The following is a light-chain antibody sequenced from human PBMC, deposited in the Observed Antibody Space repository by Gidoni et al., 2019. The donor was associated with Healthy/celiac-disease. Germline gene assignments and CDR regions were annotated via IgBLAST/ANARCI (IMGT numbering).Light chain of an antibody. J-gene: IGLJ2*01. V-gene: IGLV3-1*01. CDR2: QDS. Sequence: SYELNQPPSVSVTPGQTASITCSGDKLGDKYACWYPQKPGQSPVLVIYQDSKRPSGIPERFSGSNSGNTATLTISGTQAMDEADYYCQAWDSSTSVVFGGGTKLTVL. CDR3: QAWDSSTSVV. CDR1: KLGDKY.